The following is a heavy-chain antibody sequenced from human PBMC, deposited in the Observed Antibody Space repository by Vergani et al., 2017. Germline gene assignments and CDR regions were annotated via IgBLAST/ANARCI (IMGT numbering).Heavy chain of an antibody. CDR2: IYYSGST. Sequence: QVKLQESGPGLLKPSQTLSLTCTVSGESIRSGSHYWSWIRQPPGKGLEWIGYIYYSGSTYYNPSLKSRVTISVDTSKNQFTLKLSSVTAADTAVYYCARESSSWYGAQHWGQGTLVTVSS. CDR1: GESIRSGSHY. D-gene: IGHD6-13*01. J-gene: IGHJ1*01. V-gene: IGHV4-30-4*08. CDR3: ARESSSWYGAQH.